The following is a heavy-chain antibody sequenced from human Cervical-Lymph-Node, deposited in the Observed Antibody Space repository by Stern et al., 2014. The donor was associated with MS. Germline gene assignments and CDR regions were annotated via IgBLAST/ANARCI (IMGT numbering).Heavy chain of an antibody. CDR2: ISWNRDNI. D-gene: IGHD6-13*01. Sequence: EVHLVESGGGLVQPGRSLRLSCAVSGLTFDDYAMHWVRPAPGKGLAWGSGISWNRDNIAYAESVKGRFTISRDNVKNSLYLQMNTLRPEDTAFYYCAKDGSSSLTGGAFDIWGQGTMVTVSS. CDR1: GLTFDDYA. CDR3: AKDGSSSLTGGAFDI. V-gene: IGHV3-9*01. J-gene: IGHJ3*02.